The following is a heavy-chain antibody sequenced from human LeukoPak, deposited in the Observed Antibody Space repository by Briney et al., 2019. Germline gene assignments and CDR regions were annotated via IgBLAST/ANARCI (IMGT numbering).Heavy chain of an antibody. CDR2: IYHSGST. J-gene: IGHJ4*02. D-gene: IGHD2-15*01. Sequence: TSQTLSLTCAVSGGSISSGGYSWSWIRQPPGKGLEWIGYIYHSGSTYYNPSLKSRVTISVDRSKNQFSLKLSSVTAADTAVYYCAREDLGYCSGGSCSGGFDYWGQGTLVTVSS. CDR1: GGSISSGGYS. V-gene: IGHV4-30-2*01. CDR3: AREDLGYCSGGSCSGGFDY.